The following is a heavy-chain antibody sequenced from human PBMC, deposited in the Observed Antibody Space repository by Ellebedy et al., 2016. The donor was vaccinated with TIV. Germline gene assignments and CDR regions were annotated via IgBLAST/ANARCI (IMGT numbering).Heavy chain of an antibody. V-gene: IGHV5-51*01. CDR3: ARMHEYSNYHPLDL. CDR1: GYSFTNSW. CDR2: IYPGDSDT. J-gene: IGHJ3*01. D-gene: IGHD4-11*01. Sequence: GESLKISCKGSGYSFTNSWIAWVRQKHGKGLEWLGIIYPGDSDTKYSPSFQGQVTISADTSINAAYLQWNILEASDTATYYCARMHEYSNYHPLDLWGQGTVVTVSS.